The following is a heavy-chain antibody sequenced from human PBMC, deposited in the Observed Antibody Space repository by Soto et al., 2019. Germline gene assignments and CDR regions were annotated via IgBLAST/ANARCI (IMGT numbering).Heavy chain of an antibody. V-gene: IGHV3-23*01. J-gene: IGHJ3*02. CDR3: VKDRMAYNSVWDPFDI. CDR1: GFTFYRYA. D-gene: IGHD1-20*01. Sequence: GYLSLSFAASGFTFYRYAMSWVRQAPFQVLEWVSTIGSVGGDTYYTDSVKDRFTISRDDSKKTLLLQMNSLRAEDTDVYYCVKDRMAYNSVWDPFDIWGHGKMVTVSS. CDR2: IGSVGGDT.